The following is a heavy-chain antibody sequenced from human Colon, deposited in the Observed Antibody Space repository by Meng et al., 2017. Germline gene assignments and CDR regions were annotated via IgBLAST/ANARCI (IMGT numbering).Heavy chain of an antibody. D-gene: IGHD2-2*02. CDR1: GFTFSDYY. CDR2: ISGSGSSV. Sequence: VESGGGFVKPGGSLRLYCAASGFTFSDYYMTWIRQAPGKGLEWLSYISGSGSSVYYADSVKGRITISRDNAKNSLYLQMNSLRAEDTAVYYCARGRYRSTHWGQGTLVTVSS. CDR3: ARGRYRSTH. J-gene: IGHJ4*02. V-gene: IGHV3-11*01.